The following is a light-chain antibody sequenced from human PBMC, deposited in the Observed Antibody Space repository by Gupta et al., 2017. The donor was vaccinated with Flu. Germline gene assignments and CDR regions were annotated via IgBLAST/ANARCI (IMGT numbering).Light chain of an antibody. Sequence: SYVLTQPPSVSVAPGQTARITCGGNNMGSKTVHWYQQKPGQAPVLVVYDDSDRPSGIPERFSGSKSGTTATLTIXRXEAGDEXDYYCQVWESSSDHVVFGGGTELTVL. CDR1: NMGSKT. V-gene: IGLV3-21*02. J-gene: IGLJ2*01. CDR3: QVWESSSDHVV. CDR2: DDS.